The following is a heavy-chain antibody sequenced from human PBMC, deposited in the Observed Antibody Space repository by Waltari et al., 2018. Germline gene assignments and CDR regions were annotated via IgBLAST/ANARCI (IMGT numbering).Heavy chain of an antibody. D-gene: IGHD5-18*01. Sequence: QVQLVESGGGVVHPGRSLRLSCEASGFTFGYHVTHWVRQAPGKGLEWVAGISYDGSDEYYADSVRGRFTISRDDSKDTVNLQMNSLRPEDTAVYYCARDGPLQIQSWYSFDYWGQGTLVTVSS. V-gene: IGHV3-30*07. CDR2: ISYDGSDE. CDR3: ARDGPLQIQSWYSFDY. CDR1: GFTFGYHV. J-gene: IGHJ4*02.